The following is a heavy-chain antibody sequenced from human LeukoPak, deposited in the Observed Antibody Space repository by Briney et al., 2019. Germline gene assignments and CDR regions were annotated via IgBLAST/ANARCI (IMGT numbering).Heavy chain of an antibody. D-gene: IGHD5-24*01. V-gene: IGHV3-48*01. CDR1: GFTFSNYS. Sequence: GGSLRLSCAASGFTFSNYSMTWLRQTPGKGLEWVSYISSSSGNIYYAPSVKGRITISRDNAKNSLYLELSSLRSEDMAVYYCAKGDGYNPFHYWGQGTLVTVSS. CDR3: AKGDGYNPFHY. J-gene: IGHJ4*02. CDR2: ISSSSGNI.